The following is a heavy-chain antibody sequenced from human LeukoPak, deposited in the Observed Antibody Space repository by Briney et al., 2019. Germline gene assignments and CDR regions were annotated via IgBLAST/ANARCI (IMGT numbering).Heavy chain of an antibody. CDR3: AKRPNGDSLIQH. CDR1: GFTFSGYG. V-gene: IGHV3-33*06. Sequence: GGSLRLSCAASGFTFSGYGMHWVRQAPGKGLEWVAVMWYDGSNKYYADSVKGRFTISRDNSKNTLYLQMNSLRAEDTAVYYCAKRPNGDSLIQHWGQGTLVTVSS. J-gene: IGHJ1*01. CDR2: MWYDGSNK. D-gene: IGHD4-17*01.